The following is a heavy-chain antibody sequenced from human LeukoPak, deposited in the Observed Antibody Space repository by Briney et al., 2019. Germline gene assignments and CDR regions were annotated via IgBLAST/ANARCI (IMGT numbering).Heavy chain of an antibody. CDR2: ISSSSSYI. CDR3: ARGENNYGYYYFDY. V-gene: IGHV3-21*06. J-gene: IGHJ4*02. Sequence: GGSLRLSCAASGFTFSSYSMNWVRQAPGKGLEWVSSISSSSSYIYYADSVKGRFTIPRDNAKNSLYLQMNSLRAEDMAVYYCARGENNYGYYYFDYWGQGALVTVSS. D-gene: IGHD5-18*01. CDR1: GFTFSSYS.